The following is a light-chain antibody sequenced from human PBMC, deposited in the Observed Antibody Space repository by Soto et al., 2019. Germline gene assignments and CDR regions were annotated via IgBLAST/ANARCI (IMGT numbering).Light chain of an antibody. Sequence: QSALTQPPSASGSPGQSVTISCAGTYSDIGDYNYVSWYQQHQDKVPKLIIYEVTKRPSGVPDRFSGSKSGYTASLTVSDLQPADEAVYYCSSYSGTNSNVIFGGGTKLTVL. CDR3: SSYSGTNSNVI. CDR1: YSDIGDYNY. J-gene: IGLJ2*01. V-gene: IGLV2-8*01. CDR2: EVT.